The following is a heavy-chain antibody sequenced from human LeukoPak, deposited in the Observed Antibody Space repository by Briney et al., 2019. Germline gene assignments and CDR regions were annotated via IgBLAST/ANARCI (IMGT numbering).Heavy chain of an antibody. V-gene: IGHV1-2*02. CDR3: ARENNSGWYRKAAFDY. CDR1: GYTFTGYY. CDR2: INPNGGGT. Sequence: GASVKVSCKASGYTFTGYYIHWVRQAPGQGLEWMGWINPNGGGTNYAQNFQGRVTMTRDTSISTAYMELSRLRSDDTATYYCARENNSGWYRKAAFDYWGQGTLVTVTS. D-gene: IGHD6-19*01. J-gene: IGHJ4*02.